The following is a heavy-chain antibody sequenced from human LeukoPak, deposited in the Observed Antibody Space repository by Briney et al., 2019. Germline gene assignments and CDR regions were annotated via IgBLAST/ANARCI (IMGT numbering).Heavy chain of an antibody. V-gene: IGHV4-4*07. CDR3: ARDQHYYDSSGYLDAFDI. D-gene: IGHD3-22*01. J-gene: IGHJ3*02. CDR2: IYTSGST. Sequence: SETLSLTYTVSGGSISSYYWSWIRQPAGKGLEWIGRIYTSGSTNYNPSLKSRVTMSVDTSKNQFSLKLSSVTAADTAVYYCARDQHYYDSSGYLDAFDIWGQGTMVTVSS. CDR1: GGSISSYY.